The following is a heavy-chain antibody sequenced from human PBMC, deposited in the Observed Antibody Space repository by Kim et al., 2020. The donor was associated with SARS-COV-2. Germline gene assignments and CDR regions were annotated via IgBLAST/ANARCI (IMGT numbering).Heavy chain of an antibody. J-gene: IGHJ6*02. CDR2: INPNSGDT. D-gene: IGHD6-6*01. CDR3: ARAEYRESSSGYYGMDV. V-gene: IGHV1-2*05. CDR1: GYTFTGYY. Sequence: ASVKVSCKASGYTFTGYYMHWVRQAPGQGLEWMGRINPNSGDTHYAQRFQGRVTMTRDTSISTAYMDLSRLTSDDTVVYYCARAEYRESSSGYYGMDVWGQGTTVTVSS.